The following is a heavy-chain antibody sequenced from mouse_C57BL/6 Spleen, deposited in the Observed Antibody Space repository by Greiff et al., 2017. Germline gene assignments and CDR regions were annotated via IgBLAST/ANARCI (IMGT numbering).Heavy chain of an antibody. CDR1: GYTFTSYW. Sequence: EVKLMESGTVLVRPGASVKMSCKTSGYTFTSYWMHWVKQRPGQGLEWIGAIYPGNSDTSYNQKFKGKAKLTAVTSASTAYMELSSLTNEDSAVYYCARNDYDEGRFADWGKGTLVTVAA. CDR2: IYPGNSDT. D-gene: IGHD2-4*01. J-gene: IGHJ3*01. CDR3: ARNDYDEGRFAD. V-gene: IGHV1-5*01.